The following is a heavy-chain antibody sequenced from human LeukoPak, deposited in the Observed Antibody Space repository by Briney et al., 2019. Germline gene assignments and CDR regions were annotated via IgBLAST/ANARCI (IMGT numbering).Heavy chain of an antibody. V-gene: IGHV3-13*05. CDR2: IGTAGDP. Sequence: PGGSLRLSCAASGFTFSSYDTHWVRQATGKGLEWVSAIGTAGDPYYPGSVKGRFTISRENAKNSLYLQMNSLRAGDTAVYYCARPAGWGRRGGAFDIWGQGTMVTVSS. D-gene: IGHD6-13*01. J-gene: IGHJ3*02. CDR1: GFTFSSYD. CDR3: ARPAGWGRRGGAFDI.